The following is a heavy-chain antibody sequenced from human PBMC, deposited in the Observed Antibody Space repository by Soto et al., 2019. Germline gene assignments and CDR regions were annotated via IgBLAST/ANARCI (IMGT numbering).Heavy chain of an antibody. J-gene: IGHJ3*02. CDR1: GYTFTGYY. CDR3: ARESGDYYDSSGYYAFDI. Sequence: ASVKVSCKASGYTFTGYYMHWVRQAPGQGLEWMGWINPNSGGTNYAQKFQGWVTMTRDTSISTAYMELSRLRSDDTAVYYCARESGDYYDSSGYYAFDIWGQGTMVTVSS. D-gene: IGHD3-22*01. CDR2: INPNSGGT. V-gene: IGHV1-2*04.